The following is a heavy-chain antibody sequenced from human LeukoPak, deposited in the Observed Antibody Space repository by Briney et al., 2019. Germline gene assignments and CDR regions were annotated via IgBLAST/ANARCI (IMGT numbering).Heavy chain of an antibody. CDR2: IIPILGIA. J-gene: IGHJ3*02. CDR3: ARGNYVTLDAFDI. V-gene: IGHV1-69*04. D-gene: IGHD3-10*02. Sequence: IXXVRQAPGQXXXWMGRIIPILGIANYAQKFQGRVTITADKSTSTAYMELSSLRSEDTAVYYCARGNYVTLDAFDIWGQGTMVTVSS.